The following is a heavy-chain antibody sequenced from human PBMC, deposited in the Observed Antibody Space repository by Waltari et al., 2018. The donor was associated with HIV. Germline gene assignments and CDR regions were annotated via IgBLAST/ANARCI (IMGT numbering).Heavy chain of an antibody. CDR3: ARGRASSWSAYQY. Sequence: QVQLVESGGGVVQPGRSLRLYCEASGFTFRTYALHWVRQAPGKGLEWVASISYDGSNKYYGDSVKGRFTISRDDSKNTLYLQMNTLRPEDTAVYYCARGRASSWSAYQYWGQGTLVTVSS. D-gene: IGHD3-3*01. V-gene: IGHV3-30*04. J-gene: IGHJ4*02. CDR2: ISYDGSNK. CDR1: GFTFRTYA.